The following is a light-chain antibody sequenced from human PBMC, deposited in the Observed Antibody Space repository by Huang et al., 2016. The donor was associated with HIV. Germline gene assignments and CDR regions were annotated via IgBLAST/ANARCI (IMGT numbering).Light chain of an antibody. J-gene: IGKJ1*01. CDR3: QQSYNTPRT. Sequence: DIQMTQSPSSLSASVGDRVTITCRASQSITNYLNWYQHKPGKAPKLLIYAASRLQSGVPSRFSGSGSGTDFTLTISSLQHEDFATYYCQQSYNTPRTFGQGTRVEIK. CDR2: AAS. V-gene: IGKV1-39*01. CDR1: QSITNY.